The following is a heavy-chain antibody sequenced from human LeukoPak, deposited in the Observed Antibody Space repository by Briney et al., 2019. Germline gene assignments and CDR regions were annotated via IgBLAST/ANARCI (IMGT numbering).Heavy chain of an antibody. CDR2: ISNVGSTT. Sequence: QPGGSLRLSCAASGFTFSSSWMHWVRQAPGKGLVWVSRISNVGSTTNYADSVKGRFTTSRDNAKNTLYLQMNSLRAEDTAVYYCARDYLGWFDPWGQGTLVTVSS. V-gene: IGHV3-74*01. J-gene: IGHJ5*02. CDR3: ARDYLGWFDP. CDR1: GFTFSSSW.